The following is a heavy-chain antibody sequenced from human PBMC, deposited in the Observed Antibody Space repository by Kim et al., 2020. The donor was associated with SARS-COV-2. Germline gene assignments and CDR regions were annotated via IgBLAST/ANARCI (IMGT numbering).Heavy chain of an antibody. Sequence: PSLKSRVTISVDTSKNQFSLKLSSVTAADTAVYYCARGLIVATIEDHFDYWGQGTLVTVSS. V-gene: IGHV4-31*02. D-gene: IGHD5-12*01. CDR3: ARGLIVATIEDHFDY. J-gene: IGHJ4*02.